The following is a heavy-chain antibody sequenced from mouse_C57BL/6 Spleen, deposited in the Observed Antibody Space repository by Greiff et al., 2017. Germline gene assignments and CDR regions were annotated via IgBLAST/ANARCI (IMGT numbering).Heavy chain of an antibody. CDR1: GYTFTDYY. Sequence: VQLQQSGPELVKPGASVKISCKASGYTFTDYYMNWVKQSHGKSLEWIGDINPNNGGTSYNQKFKGKATLTVDKSSSTAYMELRSLTSEDSAVYYCARDYGYDPSYWGQGTLVTVSA. J-gene: IGHJ3*01. D-gene: IGHD2-2*01. V-gene: IGHV1-26*01. CDR2: INPNNGGT. CDR3: ARDYGYDPSY.